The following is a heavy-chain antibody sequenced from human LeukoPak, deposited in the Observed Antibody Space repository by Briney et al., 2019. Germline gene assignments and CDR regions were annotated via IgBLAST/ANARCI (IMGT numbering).Heavy chain of an antibody. CDR3: AKVGAYGDYARHDY. D-gene: IGHD4-17*01. J-gene: IGHJ4*02. CDR2: MFHSGDT. Sequence: SETLSLTCAVSGYSISSGSCWGWIRQPPGKGLEWIGNMFHSGDTYHNPSLKSRVTISADTSKNQFSLKLTSVTAADTAVYYCAKVGAYGDYARHDYWGQGTLVTVSS. CDR1: GYSISSGSC. V-gene: IGHV4-38-2*01.